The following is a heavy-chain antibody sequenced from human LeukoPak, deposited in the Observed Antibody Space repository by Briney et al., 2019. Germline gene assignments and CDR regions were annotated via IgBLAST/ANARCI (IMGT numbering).Heavy chain of an antibody. CDR3: ARQGTYSSAIGTGY. CDR1: GFTFSSYA. CDR2: ISGSGGST. D-gene: IGHD6-19*01. J-gene: IGHJ4*02. V-gene: IGHV3-23*01. Sequence: GGSLRLSCAASGFTFSSYAMSWVRQASGKGLEWVSAISGSGGSTYYADSVKGRFTISRDNSKNTLYLQMNSLRAEDTAVYYCARQGTYSSAIGTGYWGQGTLVTVSS.